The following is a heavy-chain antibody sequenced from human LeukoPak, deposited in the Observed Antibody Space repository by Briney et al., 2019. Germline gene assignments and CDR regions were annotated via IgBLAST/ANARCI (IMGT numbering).Heavy chain of an antibody. V-gene: IGHV4-59*12. CDR2: IYYSGST. Sequence: PSETLSLTCTVSGGSISSYYWSWIRQPPGKGLEWIGYIYYSGSTNYNPSLKSRVTISVDTSKNQFSLKLSSVTAADTAVYYCARGSGRDTIFGVAGLNWFDPWGQGTLVTVSS. CDR3: ARGSGRDTIFGVAGLNWFDP. D-gene: IGHD3-3*01. J-gene: IGHJ5*02. CDR1: GGSISSYY.